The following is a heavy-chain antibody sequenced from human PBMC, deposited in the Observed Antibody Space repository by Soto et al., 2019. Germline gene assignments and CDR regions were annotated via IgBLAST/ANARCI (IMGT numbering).Heavy chain of an antibody. CDR3: ARGPPFIAARPGYYYYGMDV. CDR1: GPSISSYY. J-gene: IGHJ6*02. Sequence: SETLSVTSTVSGPSISSYYWSWIRQPPGKGLEWIGYIYYSGSTNYNPSLKSRVTISVDTSKNQYSLKLSSVTAADTAVYYCARGPPFIAARPGYYYYGMDVWGQGTTVTVSS. D-gene: IGHD6-6*01. V-gene: IGHV4-59*01. CDR2: IYYSGST.